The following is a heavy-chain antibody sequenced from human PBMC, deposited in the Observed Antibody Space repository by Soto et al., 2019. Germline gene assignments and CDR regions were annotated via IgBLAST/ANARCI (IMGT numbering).Heavy chain of an antibody. CDR2: IVVGSGST. CDR1: GFTFTSSA. J-gene: IGHJ6*02. CDR3: AAGPSITIFGVVEAEDYYYYGMAF. V-gene: IGHV1-58*01. Sequence: EASVKVSCKASGFTFTSSAVQWVRQARGQRLEWIGWIVVGSGSTNYAQKFQERVTITRDMSTSTAYMELSSLRSEDTAVYYCAAGPSITIFGVVEAEDYYYYGMAFWGQGTTVTVSS. D-gene: IGHD3-3*01.